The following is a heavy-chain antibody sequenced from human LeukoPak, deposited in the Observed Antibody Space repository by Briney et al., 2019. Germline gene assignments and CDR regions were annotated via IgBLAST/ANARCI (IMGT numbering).Heavy chain of an antibody. CDR2: ITTDGSGT. CDR3: ARDLPDYDSSHPAFDY. Sequence: GGSLRLSCADSGFTFGRYWMHWVRQAPGKGLVWVSHITTDGSGTSYADSVKGRFTISRDNAKNSLYLQMNSLRAEDTAVYYCARDLPDYDSSHPAFDYWGQGTLVTVSS. D-gene: IGHD3-22*01. CDR1: GFTFGRYW. J-gene: IGHJ4*02. V-gene: IGHV3-74*01.